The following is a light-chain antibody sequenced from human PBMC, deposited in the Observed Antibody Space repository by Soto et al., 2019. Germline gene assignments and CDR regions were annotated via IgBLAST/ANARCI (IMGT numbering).Light chain of an antibody. CDR1: SSDVGGYNY. Sequence: QSVLTQPASVSGSPGQSITISCTGNSSDVGGYNYVSWYQQHPGKAPKLMIYDVSNRPSGVSNRFSGSKSGNTASLTISGLQAEDEADYYCSSYTSSSTLGGVFGTGTKVTVL. J-gene: IGLJ1*01. CDR2: DVS. CDR3: SSYTSSSTLGGV. V-gene: IGLV2-14*01.